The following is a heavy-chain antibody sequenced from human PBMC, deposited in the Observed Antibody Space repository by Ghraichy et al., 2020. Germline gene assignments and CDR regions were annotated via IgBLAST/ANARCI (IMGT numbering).Heavy chain of an antibody. J-gene: IGHJ3*02. V-gene: IGHV1-46*03. CDR3: ARGVLGSGRNHFDI. Sequence: ASVKVSCKASGLTFSSYYIHWVRQAPGQGLEWMGIIDPSGGSTTYAQKFQGRVTMTRDTSTSTVYMELSSLRSEDTAVYYCARGVLGSGRNHFDIWGQGTMGTVSS. CDR1: GLTFSSYY. D-gene: IGHD3-10*01. CDR2: IDPSGGST.